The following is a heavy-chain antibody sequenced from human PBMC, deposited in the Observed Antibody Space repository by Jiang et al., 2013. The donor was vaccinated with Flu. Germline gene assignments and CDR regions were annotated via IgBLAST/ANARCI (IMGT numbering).Heavy chain of an antibody. Sequence: SGAEVKXPGASVKVSCKASGYTFTSYYMHWVRQAPGQGLEWMGIINPSGGSTSYAQKFQGRVTMTRDTSTSTVYMELSSLRSEDTAVYYCATEYYYDSSGYFDYYYGMDVWGQGTTVT. V-gene: IGHV1-46*01. CDR3: ATEYYYDSSGYFDYYYGMDV. J-gene: IGHJ6*02. CDR2: INPSGGST. CDR1: GYTFTSYY. D-gene: IGHD3-22*01.